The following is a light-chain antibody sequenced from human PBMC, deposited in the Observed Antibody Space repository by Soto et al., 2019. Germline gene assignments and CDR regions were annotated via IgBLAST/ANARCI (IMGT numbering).Light chain of an antibody. J-gene: IGKJ4*01. Sequence: DIQMTQSPSSLSASVGDRVTITCRASQSISSYLNWYQQKPGKAPKLLIYAASSLQSGVPSRFSGSGSGTDCTLTISSLQPEDVATYYCQQSYSTPLTFGGGTKVDIK. CDR3: QQSYSTPLT. CDR1: QSISSY. CDR2: AAS. V-gene: IGKV1-39*01.